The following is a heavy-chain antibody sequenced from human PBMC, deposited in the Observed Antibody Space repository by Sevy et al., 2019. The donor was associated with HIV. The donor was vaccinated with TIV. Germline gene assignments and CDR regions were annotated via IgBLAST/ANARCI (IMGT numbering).Heavy chain of an antibody. CDR3: ARLDYINGMDV. V-gene: IGHV4-39*01. CDR1: GGSISSSSYY. CDR2: IYYSGST. Sequence: SDTLSLTCTVSGGSISSSSYYWGWIRQPPGKGLEWIGSIYYSGSTYYNPSLKSRVTISVDTSKNQFSLKLSSVTAADTAVYYCARLDYINGMDVWGQGTTVTVSS. D-gene: IGHD4-4*01. J-gene: IGHJ6*02.